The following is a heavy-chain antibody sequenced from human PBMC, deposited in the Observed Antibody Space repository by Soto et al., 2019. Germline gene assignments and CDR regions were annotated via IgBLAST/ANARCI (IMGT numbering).Heavy chain of an antibody. CDR3: ARGVSGWSPFDL. CDR1: GYTFTDYY. J-gene: IGHJ4*02. CDR2: INPNSGVT. V-gene: IGHV1-2*04. Sequence: VASVKVSCKASGYTFTDYYVHWVRQAPGQGLEWMGWINPNSGVTNYAQKFQGWVTLTRDTSVSTAYMELNRLKSDDTAVFFCARGVSGWSPFDLWGQGTRVTVSS. D-gene: IGHD6-19*01.